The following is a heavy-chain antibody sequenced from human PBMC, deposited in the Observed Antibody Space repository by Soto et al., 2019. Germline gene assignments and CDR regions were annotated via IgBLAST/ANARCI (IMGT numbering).Heavy chain of an antibody. J-gene: IGHJ5*02. CDR3: TTDRLRYFDWLLGDNWFDP. Sequence: GGSLRLSCAASGFTFSNAWMNWVRQAPGKGLEWVGRIKSKTDGGTTDYAAPVKGRFTISRDDSKNTLYLQMNSLKTEDTAVYYCTTDRLRYFDWLLGDNWFDPWGQGTLVTVSS. CDR1: GFTFSNAW. V-gene: IGHV3-15*07. D-gene: IGHD3-9*01. CDR2: IKSKTDGGTT.